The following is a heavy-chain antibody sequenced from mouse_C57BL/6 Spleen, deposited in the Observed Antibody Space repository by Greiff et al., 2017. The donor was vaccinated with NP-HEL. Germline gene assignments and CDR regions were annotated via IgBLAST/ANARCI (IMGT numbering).Heavy chain of an antibody. CDR1: GYAFSSSW. CDR3: ARSRGGWDDAMDY. Sequence: VQLQQSGPELVKPGASVKISCKASGYAFSSSWMNWVKQRPGKGLEWIGRIYPGDGDTNYNGKFKGKATLTADKSSSTAYMQLSSLTSEDSAVYFCARSRGGWDDAMDYWGQGTSVTVSS. D-gene: IGHD4-1*01. CDR2: IYPGDGDT. J-gene: IGHJ4*01. V-gene: IGHV1-82*01.